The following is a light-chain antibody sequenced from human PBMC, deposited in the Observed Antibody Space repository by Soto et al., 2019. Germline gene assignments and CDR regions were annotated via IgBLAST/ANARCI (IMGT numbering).Light chain of an antibody. CDR3: CSYAGSSHV. Sequence: QSALSQHISVSGVPGQSVTISCTGTSSDVGGYNYVSWYQQHPGKAPKLMIYDVSKRPSGVPDRFSGSKSGNAASLTISGLQAEDEADYYCCSYAGSSHVFGTGTKVTVL. CDR2: DVS. J-gene: IGLJ1*01. CDR1: SSDVGGYNY. V-gene: IGLV2-11*01.